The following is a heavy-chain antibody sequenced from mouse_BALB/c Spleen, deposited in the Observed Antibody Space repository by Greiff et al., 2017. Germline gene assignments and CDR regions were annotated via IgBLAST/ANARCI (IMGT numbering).Heavy chain of an antibody. CDR1: GYTFTSYY. Sequence: QVQLQQPGAELVKPGASVKLSCKASGYTFTSYYMYWVKQRPGQGLEWIGGINPSNGGTNFNEKFKSKATLTVDKSSSTAYMQLSSLTSEDSAVYYSTRCYDGYYPPFAYWGQGTLVTVSA. CDR2: INPSNGGT. CDR3: TRCYDGYYPPFAY. V-gene: IGHV1S81*02. D-gene: IGHD2-3*01. J-gene: IGHJ3*01.